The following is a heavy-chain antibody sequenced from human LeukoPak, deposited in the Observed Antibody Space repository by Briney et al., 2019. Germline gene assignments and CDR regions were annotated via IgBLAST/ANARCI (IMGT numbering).Heavy chain of an antibody. D-gene: IGHD5-24*01. CDR2: IYVNGNT. V-gene: IGHV4-4*07. J-gene: IGHJ4*02. Sequence: PSETLSLTCTVSGAYIRNYYWTWIRQPAGKGLEWIGRIYVNGNTNYNPSLKSRVTISVDTSKNQFSLKLSSVTAADTAVYYCARGYRDGYNEPNFDYWGQGTLVTVSS. CDR3: ARGYRDGYNEPNFDY. CDR1: GAYIRNYY.